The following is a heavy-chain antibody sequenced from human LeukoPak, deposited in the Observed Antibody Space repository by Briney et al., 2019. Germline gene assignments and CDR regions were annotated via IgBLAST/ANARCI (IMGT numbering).Heavy chain of an antibody. CDR2: TNWNSGTI. Sequence: PGRSLRLSCAASGFIFDDYAMHWVRQAPGEGLEWVSGTNWNSGTIGYADSVKGRFTISRDNAKNFLHLQINSLRAEDTALYYCAKSPYSSISPPDYWGQGTLVIVSS. CDR3: AKSPYSSISPPDY. CDR1: GFIFDDYA. D-gene: IGHD6-13*01. J-gene: IGHJ4*02. V-gene: IGHV3-9*01.